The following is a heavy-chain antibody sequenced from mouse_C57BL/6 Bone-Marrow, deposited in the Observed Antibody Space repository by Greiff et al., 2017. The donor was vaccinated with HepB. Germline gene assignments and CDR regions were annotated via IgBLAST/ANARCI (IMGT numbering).Heavy chain of an antibody. D-gene: IGHD1-1*01. CDR3: AIERGYYYGSRPWFAY. Sequence: QVQLKESGAELARPGASVKLSCKASGYTFTSYGISWVKQRTGQGLEWIGEIYPRSGNTYYNEKFKGKATLTADKSSSTAYMELRSLTSEDSAVYCCAIERGYYYGSRPWFAYWGQGTLVTVSA. CDR2: IYPRSGNT. V-gene: IGHV1-81*01. CDR1: GYTFTSYG. J-gene: IGHJ3*01.